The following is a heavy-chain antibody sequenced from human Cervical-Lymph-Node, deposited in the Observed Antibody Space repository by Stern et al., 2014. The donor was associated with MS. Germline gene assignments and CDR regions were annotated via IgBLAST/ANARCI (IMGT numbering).Heavy chain of an antibody. D-gene: IGHD4/OR15-4a*01. CDR3: ARDYGGYFDN. J-gene: IGHJ4*02. CDR2: INMDGSKT. Sequence: VQLVESGGGVVQPGGSLRLSCGVSGFTFNKVWMPWVRQVPGMGLMWVSRINMDGSKTDYADSVQGRFTISRDNTKDTVYLQMDSLRPDDTAVYYCARDYGGYFDNWGQGTLVTVSP. CDR1: GFTFNKVW. V-gene: IGHV3-74*01.